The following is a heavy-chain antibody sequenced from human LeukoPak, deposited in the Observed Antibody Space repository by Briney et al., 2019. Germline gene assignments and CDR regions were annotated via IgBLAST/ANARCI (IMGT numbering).Heavy chain of an antibody. D-gene: IGHD6-19*01. J-gene: IGHJ4*02. CDR2: ISYDGSNK. V-gene: IGHV3-30-3*01. CDR1: GFTFSSYA. Sequence: GGSLRLSCAASGFTFSSYAMHWVRQAPGKGLEWVAVISYDGSNKYYADSVKGRFTISRDNSKNTLYLQMNSLGAEDTAVYYCARGRSSGWSPADYFDYWGQGTLVTVSS. CDR3: ARGRSSGWSPADYFDY.